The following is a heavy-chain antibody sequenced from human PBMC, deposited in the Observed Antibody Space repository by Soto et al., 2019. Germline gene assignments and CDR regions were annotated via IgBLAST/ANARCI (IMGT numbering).Heavy chain of an antibody. Sequence: GGSLRLSCAASGFTFSSYGMHWVRQAPGKGLEWVAVIWYDGSNKYYADSVKGRFTISRDNSKNTLYLQMNSLRAEDTAVYYCARGGKGKRGSSNYYYGMDVWGQGTTVTVSS. CDR2: IWYDGSNK. V-gene: IGHV3-33*01. D-gene: IGHD1-26*01. J-gene: IGHJ6*02. CDR3: ARGGKGKRGSSNYYYGMDV. CDR1: GFTFSSYG.